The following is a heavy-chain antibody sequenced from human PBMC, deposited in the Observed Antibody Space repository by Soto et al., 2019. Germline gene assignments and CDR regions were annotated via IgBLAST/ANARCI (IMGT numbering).Heavy chain of an antibody. J-gene: IGHJ4*02. Sequence: GGSLRLSCAASGFTFSSYAMSWVRQAPGKGLEWVSAISGSGGSTYYADSVKGRFTISRDNSKNTLYLQMNSLRAEDTAVYYCAKDGGTLDYVWGSYHPFDYWGQGTLVTVYS. CDR2: ISGSGGST. CDR3: AKDGGTLDYVWGSYHPFDY. D-gene: IGHD3-16*02. V-gene: IGHV3-23*01. CDR1: GFTFSSYA.